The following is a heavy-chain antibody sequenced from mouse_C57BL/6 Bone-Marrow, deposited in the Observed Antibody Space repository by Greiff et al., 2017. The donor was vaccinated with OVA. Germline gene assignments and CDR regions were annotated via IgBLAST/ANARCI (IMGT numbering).Heavy chain of an antibody. V-gene: IGHV1-15*01. D-gene: IGHD1-1*01. Sequence: QVQLKQSGAELVRPGASVTLSCKASGYTFTDYEMHWVKQTPVHGLEWIGAIDPETGGTAYNQKFKGKAILTADKSSSTAYMELRSLTSEDSAVYYCTRKRVYYYGSSWYFDVWGTGTTVTVSS. J-gene: IGHJ1*03. CDR2: IDPETGGT. CDR1: GYTFTDYE. CDR3: TRKRVYYYGSSWYFDV.